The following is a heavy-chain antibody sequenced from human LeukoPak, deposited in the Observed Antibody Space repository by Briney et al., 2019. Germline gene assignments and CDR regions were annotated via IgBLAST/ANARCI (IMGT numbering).Heavy chain of an antibody. CDR1: GFTFSSYS. CDR3: ARERDGDYVGY. J-gene: IGHJ4*02. CDR2: ISSSGTI. Sequence: GGTLRLSCTASGFTFSSYSMNWVRQAPGKGLEWVSYISSSGTIYYADSVKGRFTISRDNAKNSLYLQMNSLRAEDTAVYYCARERDGDYVGYWGQGTLVTVSS. D-gene: IGHD4-17*01. V-gene: IGHV3-48*01.